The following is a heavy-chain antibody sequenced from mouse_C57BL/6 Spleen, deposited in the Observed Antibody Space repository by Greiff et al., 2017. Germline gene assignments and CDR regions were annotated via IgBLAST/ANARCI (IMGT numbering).Heavy chain of an antibody. V-gene: IGHV5-9-1*02. CDR2: ISSGGDYI. D-gene: IGHD1-1*01. Sequence: EVMLVESGEGLVKPGGSLKLSCAASGFTFSSYAMSWVRQTPEKRLEWVAYISSGGDYIYYADTVKGRFTISRDNARNTLSLQMRSLKSEDTAMYYCTGDYYGSSYWYFDLWCTGPTVTVSS. CDR1: GFTFSSYA. J-gene: IGHJ1*03. CDR3: TGDYYGSSYWYFDL.